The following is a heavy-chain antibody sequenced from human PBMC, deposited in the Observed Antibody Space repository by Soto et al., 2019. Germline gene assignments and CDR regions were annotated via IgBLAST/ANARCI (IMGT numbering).Heavy chain of an antibody. D-gene: IGHD2-15*01. V-gene: IGHV1-18*01. CDR1: AYPFTSYG. CDR3: ARAVVVSAPYYYMDV. J-gene: IGHJ6*03. CDR2: ISGYNGNT. Sequence: GASVKVSCKASAYPFTSYGVSWVRQAPGQGLEWRGWISGYNGNTDYAQKLQGRVTMTTDTSTSTAYMEPRSLRSGDTAVYYCARAVVVSAPYYYMDVWGTGTTVTVSS.